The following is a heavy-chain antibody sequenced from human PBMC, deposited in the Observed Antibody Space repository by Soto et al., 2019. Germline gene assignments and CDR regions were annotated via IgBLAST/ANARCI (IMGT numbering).Heavy chain of an antibody. J-gene: IGHJ6*02. Sequence: SETLSLTCTVSGGSISSGGYYWSWIRQHPGKGLEWIGYIYYSGSTYYHPSLKSRVTISVDTSKNQFSLKLSSVTAADTAVYYCASRQDGFRIPVPYYYYGMDVWGQGTTVTVSS. CDR2: IYYSGST. CDR1: GGSISSGGYY. D-gene: IGHD2-15*01. CDR3: ASRQDGFRIPVPYYYYGMDV. V-gene: IGHV4-31*03.